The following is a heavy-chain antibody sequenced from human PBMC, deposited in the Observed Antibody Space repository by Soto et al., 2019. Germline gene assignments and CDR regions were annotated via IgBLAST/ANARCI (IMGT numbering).Heavy chain of an antibody. CDR3: ARVPGYSIGDL. V-gene: IGHV4-30-4*01. CDR1: GGSITSDYSC. J-gene: IGHJ2*01. Sequence: SETLSLTCTVSGGSITSDYSCWSWIRQPPGEGLEWIGHIFDSGTTYTNPSLRSQVAISLDTSKNHFSLTLSSVTAADTAVYYCARVPGYSIGDLWGRGTLVTVSS. CDR2: IFDSGTT. D-gene: IGHD2-21*01.